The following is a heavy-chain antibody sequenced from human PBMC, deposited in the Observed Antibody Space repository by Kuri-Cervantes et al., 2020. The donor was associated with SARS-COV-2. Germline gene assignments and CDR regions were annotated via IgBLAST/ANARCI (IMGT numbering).Heavy chain of an antibody. J-gene: IGHJ4*02. CDR2: ISSSSNYM. Sequence: GESLKISCVASGFTFSSYSMNWVRQAPGKGLEWVSSISSSSNYMYFADSVKGRFTCSRDNARNSMYLQMNSLRADDTAVYYCASELVGYFDYWGQGTLVTVSS. CDR3: ASELVGYFDY. CDR1: GFTFSSYS. V-gene: IGHV3-21*01.